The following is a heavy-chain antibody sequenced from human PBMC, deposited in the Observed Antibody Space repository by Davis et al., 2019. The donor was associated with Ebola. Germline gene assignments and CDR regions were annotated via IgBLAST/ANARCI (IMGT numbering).Heavy chain of an antibody. CDR3: ARGLTIFGVVILGWFDP. V-gene: IGHV4-34*01. CDR1: GGSFSTYY. D-gene: IGHD3-3*01. J-gene: IGHJ5*02. Sequence: SETLSLTCAVYGGSFSTYYWSWIRQPPGKGLEWIGEINHGGSTNYNPSLKSRVTISVDTSKNQFSLKLSSVTAADTAVYYCARGLTIFGVVILGWFDPWGQGTLVTVSS. CDR2: INHGGST.